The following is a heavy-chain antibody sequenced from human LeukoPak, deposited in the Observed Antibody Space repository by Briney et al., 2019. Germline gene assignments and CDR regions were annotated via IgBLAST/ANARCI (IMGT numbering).Heavy chain of an antibody. CDR1: GFTFSSSA. CDR3: AKEGGTGTRFDY. Sequence: GGSLRLSXAASGFTFSSSAMSWVCQAPGKGLYWVSAISGSGTGTYYADSVKGRFTISRDNSKNTLYLQMNSLRAEDTAVYYCAKEGGTGTRFDYWGQGTLVTVSS. D-gene: IGHD1-7*01. V-gene: IGHV3-23*01. J-gene: IGHJ4*02. CDR2: ISGSGTGT.